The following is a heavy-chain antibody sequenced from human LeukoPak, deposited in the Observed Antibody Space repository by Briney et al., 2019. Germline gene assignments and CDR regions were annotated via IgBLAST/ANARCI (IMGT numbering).Heavy chain of an antibody. CDR2: IYSGGST. J-gene: IGHJ5*02. Sequence: GGSLRLSCAASGFTVSSNYMSWVRQAPGKGLEWVSVIYSGGSTYYADSVKGRFTISRDNSKNTLYLQMNSLRAEDTAVYYCARLVTYYDFWSGYYIGSGVNWFDPWGQGTLVTVSS. D-gene: IGHD3-3*01. CDR3: ARLVTYYDFWSGYYIGSGVNWFDP. V-gene: IGHV3-53*01. CDR1: GFTVSSNY.